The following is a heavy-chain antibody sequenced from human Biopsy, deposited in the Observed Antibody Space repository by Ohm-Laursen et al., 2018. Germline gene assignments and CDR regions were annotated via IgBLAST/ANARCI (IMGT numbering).Heavy chain of an antibody. CDR1: GGSISDSTYH. CDR3: ARQVDFWSGYVDY. CDR2: IYYSGNT. V-gene: IGHV4-39*01. J-gene: IGHJ4*02. D-gene: IGHD3-3*01. Sequence: SETLSLTCPVSGGSISDSTYHWGWIRQSPGKGLEWIGNIYYSGNTDSSPSLKSRVTISVDTSNNQFSLKLRSVTAADTAVYYCARQVDFWSGYVDYWGQGTLVAVSS.